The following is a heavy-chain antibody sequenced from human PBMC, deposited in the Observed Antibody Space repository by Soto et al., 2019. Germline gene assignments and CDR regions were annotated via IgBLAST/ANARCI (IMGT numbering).Heavy chain of an antibody. CDR3: AREVRYCSSTSCYSYGMDV. V-gene: IGHV4-34*01. CDR2: INHSGST. D-gene: IGHD2-2*01. Sequence: KASETLSLTCAVYGGSFSGYYWSWIRQPPGKGLEWIGEINHSGSTNYNPSLKSRVTISVDTSKNQFSLKLSSVTAADTAVYYCAREVRYCSSTSCYSYGMDVWGQGTTVTV. J-gene: IGHJ6*02. CDR1: GGSFSGYY.